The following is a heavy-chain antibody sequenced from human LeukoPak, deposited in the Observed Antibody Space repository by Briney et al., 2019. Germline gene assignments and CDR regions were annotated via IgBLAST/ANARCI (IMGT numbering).Heavy chain of an antibody. D-gene: IGHD2-21*02. J-gene: IGHJ4*02. Sequence: GGSLRLSCAASGSTFSSYSMNWVRQAPGKGLEWVSSISSSSSYIYYADSVKGRFTISRDNAKNSLYLQMNSLRAEDTAVYYCARGRTAKTPFDYWGQGTLVTVSS. CDR3: ARGRTAKTPFDY. V-gene: IGHV3-21*01. CDR2: ISSSSSYI. CDR1: GSTFSSYS.